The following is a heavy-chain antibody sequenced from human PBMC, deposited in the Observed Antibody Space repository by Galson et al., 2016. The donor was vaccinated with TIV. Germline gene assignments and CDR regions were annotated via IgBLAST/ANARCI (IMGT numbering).Heavy chain of an antibody. CDR1: GYTFTSFG. CDR2: ISGDNGKT. CDR3: TRDRSIAPPRDMDV. Sequence: SVKVSCKATGYTFTSFGIARVRQAPGQGLEWMGWISGDNGKTDYEQKFQDRVTMTTDTSTHTAYMELRSLRSDDTAVYYCTRDRSIAPPRDMDVWGQGTAVTVS. V-gene: IGHV1-18*01. J-gene: IGHJ6*02. D-gene: IGHD6-6*01.